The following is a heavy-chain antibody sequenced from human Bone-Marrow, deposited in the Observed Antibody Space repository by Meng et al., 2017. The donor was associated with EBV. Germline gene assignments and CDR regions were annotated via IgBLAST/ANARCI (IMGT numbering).Heavy chain of an antibody. D-gene: IGHD3-10*01. V-gene: IGHV1-69*01. CDR3: ASESGRGYTPDY. Sequence: QVQLVQSGAGVKKPGASVKVSCKASGGPFRNYAVSWVRQAPGQGLEWLGGFLPTLGAPNYAQKFHGRVTITADESTSTHYMDLSSLRSDDTAVYYCASESGRGYTPDYWGQGTLVTVSS. CDR2: FLPTLGAP. J-gene: IGHJ4*02. CDR1: GGPFRNYA.